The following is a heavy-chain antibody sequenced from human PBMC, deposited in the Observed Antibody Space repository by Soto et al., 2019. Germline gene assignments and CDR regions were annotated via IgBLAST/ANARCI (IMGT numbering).Heavy chain of an antibody. J-gene: IGHJ4*02. V-gene: IGHV3-23*01. CDR3: AKDTYNWNPQALDY. Sequence: GGSLRLSCAASGFTFSVYAMSWVRQAPGKGLEWVSGISGTGGSTSYADSVKGRFTISRDNSKHTLSLQMDSLRADDTAVYYYAKDTYNWNPQALDYWGRGTLVTVSS. CDR2: ISGTGGST. CDR1: GFTFSVYA. D-gene: IGHD1-20*01.